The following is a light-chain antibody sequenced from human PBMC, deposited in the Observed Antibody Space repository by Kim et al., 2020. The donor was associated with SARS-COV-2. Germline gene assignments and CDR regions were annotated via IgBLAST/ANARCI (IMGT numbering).Light chain of an antibody. Sequence: PRSTSTFTCTSRTWGRTNGKHPRWVQAEPGQGPRQLIYSTINRQSWTPARFSCSLLGGKAALTLSGVQPEDEGDYYCLYYYGGAWVFGGGTKVTVL. CDR2: STI. CDR3: LYYYGGAWV. J-gene: IGLJ3*02. CDR1: TWGRTNGKH. V-gene: IGLV7-43*01.